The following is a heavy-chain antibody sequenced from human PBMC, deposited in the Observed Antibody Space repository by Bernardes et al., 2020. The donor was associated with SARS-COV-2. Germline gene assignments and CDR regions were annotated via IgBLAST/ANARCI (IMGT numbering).Heavy chain of an antibody. CDR3: ARDELGVVLNPGGSEYTWFDP. CDR1: GGSLSGPH. Sequence: SETLSLTCAVYGGSLSGPHWSWIRQPPGPGLEWIGEISQGGRTNYNPSLKSRVTISIDTSRNQFSLKLSSLSVADTAIYFCARDELGVVLNPGGSEYTWFDPWGQGTLVTVSS. D-gene: IGHD3-3*01. J-gene: IGHJ5*02. V-gene: IGHV4-34*01. CDR2: ISQGGRT.